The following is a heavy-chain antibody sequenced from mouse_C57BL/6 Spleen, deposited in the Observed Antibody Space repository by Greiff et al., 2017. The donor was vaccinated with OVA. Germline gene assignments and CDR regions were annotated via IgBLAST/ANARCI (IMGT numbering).Heavy chain of an antibody. V-gene: IGHV5-16*01. J-gene: IGHJ2*01. D-gene: IGHD2-4*01. CDR3: ARVMITTTYYFDY. Sequence: EVKLMESEGGLVQPGSSMKLSCTASGFTFSDYYMAWVRQVPEKGLEWVANINYDGSSTYYLDSLKSRFIISRDNAKNILYLQMSSLKSEDTATYYCARVMITTTYYFDYWGQGTTLTVSS. CDR1: GFTFSDYY. CDR2: INYDGSST.